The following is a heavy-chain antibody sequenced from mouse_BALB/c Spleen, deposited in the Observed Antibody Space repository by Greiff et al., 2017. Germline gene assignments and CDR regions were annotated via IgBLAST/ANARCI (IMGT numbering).Heavy chain of an antibody. D-gene: IGHD2-3*01. Sequence: EVKLLESGAELVKPGASVKLSCTASGFNIKDTYMHWVKQRPEQGLEWIGRIDPANGNTKYDPKFQGKATITADTSSNTAYLQLSSLTSEDTAVYYCARIYDGYEDYYAMDYWGQGTSVTVSS. CDR3: ARIYDGYEDYYAMDY. V-gene: IGHV14-3*02. J-gene: IGHJ4*01. CDR2: IDPANGNT. CDR1: GFNIKDTY.